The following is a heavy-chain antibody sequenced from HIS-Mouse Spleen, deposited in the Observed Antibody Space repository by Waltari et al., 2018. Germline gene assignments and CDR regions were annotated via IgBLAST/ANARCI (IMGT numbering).Heavy chain of an antibody. CDR2: IYYSGGP. CDR3: ARDGYSGYGHDAFDI. V-gene: IGHV4-39*07. CDR1: GGSISSSSYY. J-gene: IGHJ3*02. D-gene: IGHD5-12*01. Sequence: QLQLQESGPGLVKPSETLSLTCTVSGGSISSSSYYWGWIRQPPGKGLEWIGSIYYSGGPYYHPSLKSRVTISVDTSKNQFSLKLSSVTAADTAVYYCARDGYSGYGHDAFDIWGQGTMVTVSS.